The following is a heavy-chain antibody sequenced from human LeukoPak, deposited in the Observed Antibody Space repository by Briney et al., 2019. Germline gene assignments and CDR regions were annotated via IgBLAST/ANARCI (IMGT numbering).Heavy chain of an antibody. CDR2: ISYDGSNK. D-gene: IGHD4-17*01. J-gene: IGHJ4*02. Sequence: PGGSLRLSCAASGFTFSSYGIHWVRQAPGKGLEWVAVISYDGSNKYYADSVKGRFTISRDNSKNTLYLQMNSLRAEDTAVYYCAAYGDYEDYWGQRTLVTVSS. V-gene: IGHV3-30*03. CDR1: GFTFSSYG. CDR3: AAYGDYEDY.